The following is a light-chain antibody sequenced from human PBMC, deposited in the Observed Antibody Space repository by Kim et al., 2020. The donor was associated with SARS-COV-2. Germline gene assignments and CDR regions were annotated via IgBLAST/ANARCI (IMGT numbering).Light chain of an antibody. J-gene: IGKJ2*01. Sequence: LTPEERATHARRARQTVDSDYVDWFRQQAGQGTKRLIYAASGKAAGLADRFGGSGSGTDFTLAIGTLEPEDFAVYYCQQYGRAPATFGEGARLEI. V-gene: IGKV3-20*01. CDR2: AAS. CDR3: QQYGRAPAT. CDR1: QTVDSDY.